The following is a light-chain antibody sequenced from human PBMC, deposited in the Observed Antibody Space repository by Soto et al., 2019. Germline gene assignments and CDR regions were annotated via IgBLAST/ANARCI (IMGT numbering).Light chain of an antibody. J-gene: IGLJ2*01. CDR1: SRDVGGYNY. CDR3: SSYTGSTVV. CDR2: QVS. V-gene: IGLV2-14*01. Sequence: QSALTQPASVSGSPGQSITISCTGTSRDVGGYNYVSWYQQYSGKAPKLLIYQVSDRSSGVSDRFSGSKSGNTASLTISGLQADDEADYYCSSYTGSTVVFGGGTQLTVL.